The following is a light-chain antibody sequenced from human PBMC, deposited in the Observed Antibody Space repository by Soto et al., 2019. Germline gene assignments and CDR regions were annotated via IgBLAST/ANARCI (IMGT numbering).Light chain of an antibody. Sequence: EIVLTQSPGTLSLSPGERATLSCRASQSVSSSYLAGYQQKPGQAPGLLIYGASSRATGIPDRFSGSGSGKDFTLTISRLEPEDFAVYYCQQYGSSPPNTFGQGTKLEIK. V-gene: IGKV3-20*01. J-gene: IGKJ2*01. CDR1: QSVSSSY. CDR3: QQYGSSPPNT. CDR2: GAS.